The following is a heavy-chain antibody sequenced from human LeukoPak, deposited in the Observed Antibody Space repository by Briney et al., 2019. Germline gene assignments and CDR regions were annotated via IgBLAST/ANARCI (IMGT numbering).Heavy chain of an antibody. D-gene: IGHD1-7*01. CDR1: GYTFTIYG. CDR3: ARDSGPYNWNYEAHYYYGMDV. V-gene: IGHV1-69*04. J-gene: IGHJ6*02. Sequence: GASVTVSFKASGYTFTIYGISWVRQAPGQGLEWMGRIIPILGIANYAQKFQGRVTITADKSTSTAYMELSSLRSEDTAVYYCARDSGPYNWNYEAHYYYGMDVWGQGTTVTVSS. CDR2: IIPILGIA.